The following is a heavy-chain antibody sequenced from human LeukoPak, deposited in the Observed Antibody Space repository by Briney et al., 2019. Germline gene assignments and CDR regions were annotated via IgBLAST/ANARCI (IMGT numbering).Heavy chain of an antibody. Sequence: ASVKVSCKASGGTFSSYAISWVRQAPGQGLEWMGRIIPILGIANYAQKFQGRVTITADKSTSTAYMELSSLRSEDTAVYYCARSGRAYCGGDCYLYCDYWGQGTLVTVSS. V-gene: IGHV1-69*04. J-gene: IGHJ4*02. CDR2: IIPILGIA. CDR3: ARSGRAYCGGDCYLYCDY. D-gene: IGHD2-21*02. CDR1: GGTFSSYA.